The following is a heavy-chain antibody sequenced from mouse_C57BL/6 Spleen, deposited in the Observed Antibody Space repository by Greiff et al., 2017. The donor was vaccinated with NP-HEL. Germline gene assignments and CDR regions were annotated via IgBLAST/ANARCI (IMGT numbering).Heavy chain of an antibody. Sequence: QVQLQQSGPELVKPGASVKISCKASGYSFTSYYIHWVKQRPGQGLEWIGWIYPGSGNTKYNEKFKGKATLTADTSSSTAYMQLSSLTSEDSAVYYCARWSGSSYRYFEVWGTGTTVTVSS. V-gene: IGHV1-66*01. CDR2: IYPGSGNT. D-gene: IGHD1-1*01. CDR3: ARWSGSSYRYFEV. J-gene: IGHJ1*03. CDR1: GYSFTSYY.